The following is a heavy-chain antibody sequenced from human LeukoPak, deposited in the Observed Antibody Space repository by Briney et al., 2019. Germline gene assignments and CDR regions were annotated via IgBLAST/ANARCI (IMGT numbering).Heavy chain of an antibody. V-gene: IGHV3-23*01. CDR1: GFTFSSYA. J-gene: IGHJ4*02. CDR3: AKDRMIVVVITTFDY. CDR2: ISGSGGST. D-gene: IGHD3-22*01. Sequence: GGSLRLSCAASGFTFSSYAMSWVRQAPGKGLEWVSAISGSGGSTYYADSVKGRFTISRDNSKNTLYPQMNSLRAEDTAVYYCAKDRMIVVVITTFDYWGQGTLVTVSS.